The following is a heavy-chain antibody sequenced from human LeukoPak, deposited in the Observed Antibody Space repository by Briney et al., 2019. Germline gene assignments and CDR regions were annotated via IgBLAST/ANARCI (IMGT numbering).Heavy chain of an antibody. CDR1: GGSFSGYY. J-gene: IGHJ4*02. D-gene: IGHD1-26*01. V-gene: IGHV4-34*01. CDR3: GRRGSSHAFDY. CDR2: INHSGST. Sequence: SETLSLTCAVYGGSFSGYYWSWIRQPPGKGLEWIGEINHSGSTNYNPSLKSRVTISVDTSKNQFSLKLNSVTAADTAVYYCGRRGSSHAFDYWGQGTLVTVSS.